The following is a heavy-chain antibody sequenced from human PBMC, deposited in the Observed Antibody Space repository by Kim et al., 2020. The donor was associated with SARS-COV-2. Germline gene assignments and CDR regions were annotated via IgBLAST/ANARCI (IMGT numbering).Heavy chain of an antibody. D-gene: IGHD3-10*01. V-gene: IGHV5-51*01. CDR3: AREGGEGDGSGSYNYYYYGMDV. CDR1: GYSFTSYW. Sequence: GASLKISCKGSGYSFTSYWIGWVRQMPGKGLEWMGIIYPGDSDTRYSPSFQGQVTISADKSISTAYLQWSSLKASDTAMYYCAREGGEGDGSGSYNYYYYGMDVWGQGTTVTVSS. J-gene: IGHJ6*02. CDR2: IYPGDSDT.